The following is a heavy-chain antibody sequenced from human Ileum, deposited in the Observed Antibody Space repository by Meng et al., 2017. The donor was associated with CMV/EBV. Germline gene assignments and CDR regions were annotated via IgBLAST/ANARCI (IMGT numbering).Heavy chain of an antibody. CDR1: GFNVQSYC. D-gene: IGHD2/OR15-2a*01. J-gene: IGHJ4*02. V-gene: IGHV3-30*03. Sequence: VQLCGVVDGDVQLGGSLGILCPASGFNVQSYCMHGVRQAPGQGLGWGSRMSDDEREKDYRDSVKGRFTVSRDNSKSTLYLQMNSLREEDTALYYCVRDGDRTTWPMDYWGQGTLVTVSS. CDR2: MSDDEREK. CDR3: VRDGDRTTWPMDY.